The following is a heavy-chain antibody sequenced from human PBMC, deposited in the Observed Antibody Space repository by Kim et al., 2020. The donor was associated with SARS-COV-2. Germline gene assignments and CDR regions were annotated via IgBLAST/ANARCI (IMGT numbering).Heavy chain of an antibody. J-gene: IGHJ6*02. D-gene: IGHD3-10*01. CDR2: IDPSDSYT. V-gene: IGHV5-10-1*01. CDR1: GYSFTSYW. CDR3: ARHGTDGSGSYYGYYGMDV. Sequence: GESLKISCKGSGYSFTSYWISWVRQMPGKGLEWMGRIDPSDSYTNYSPSFQGHVTISADKSISTAYLQWSSLKASDTAMYYCARHGTDGSGSYYGYYGMDVWGQGTTVTVSS.